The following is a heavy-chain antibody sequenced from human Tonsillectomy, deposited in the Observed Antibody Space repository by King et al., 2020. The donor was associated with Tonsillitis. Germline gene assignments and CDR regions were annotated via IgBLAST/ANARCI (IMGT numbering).Heavy chain of an antibody. J-gene: IGHJ4*02. CDR2: ISGSSRHI. Sequence: VQLVESGGGLVKPGGSLRLSCAASGFTFSTYSINWVRQAPGKGLEWVSSISGSSRHIYYADSAKGRFTISRDNAKNSLYLQMNSLRAEDTAVYYCAREKGYDILTGYYIFDYWGQGTLVTVSS. D-gene: IGHD3-9*01. CDR3: AREKGYDILTGYYIFDY. V-gene: IGHV3-21*01. CDR1: GFTFSTYS.